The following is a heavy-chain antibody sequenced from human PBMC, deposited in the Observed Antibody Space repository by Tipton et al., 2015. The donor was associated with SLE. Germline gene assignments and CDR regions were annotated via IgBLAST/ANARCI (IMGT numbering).Heavy chain of an antibody. D-gene: IGHD6-13*01. CDR2: IYYTGTT. CDR1: GGSISSHY. CDR3: ARHGASGYSSSWYRDAFDI. J-gene: IGHJ3*02. Sequence: TLSLTCTVSGGSISSHYWSWIRQPPGRGLEWIGNIYYTGTTYYSPSLQSRITISVDTSKNQFSLKLSSVTAADTAVYYCARHGASGYSSSWYRDAFDIWGQGTMVTVSS. V-gene: IGHV4-59*04.